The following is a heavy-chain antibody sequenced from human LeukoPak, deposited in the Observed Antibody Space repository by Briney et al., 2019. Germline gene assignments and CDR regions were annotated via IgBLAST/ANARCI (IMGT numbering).Heavy chain of an antibody. V-gene: IGHV3-23*01. CDR2: IGGSGGSI. Sequence: GGSLRLSCAASGFTFNNYAMSWVRQAPGKGLEWVSVIGGSGGSIHYADSVKGRFTISRDNSKNTLYLQMNSLRAEDTAVYYCAREDNYDFWSGYPGAFGIWGQGTMVTVSS. J-gene: IGHJ3*02. CDR1: GFTFNNYA. CDR3: AREDNYDFWSGYPGAFGI. D-gene: IGHD3-3*01.